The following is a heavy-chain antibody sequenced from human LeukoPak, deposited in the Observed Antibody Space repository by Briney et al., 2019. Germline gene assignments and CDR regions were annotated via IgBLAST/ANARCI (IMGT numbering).Heavy chain of an antibody. CDR3: ARDLRLGDKIRSNFDQ. V-gene: IGHV3-23*01. CDR1: GFTFSSYA. D-gene: IGHD4-23*01. Sequence: SGGSLRLSCAASGFTFSSYAMSWVRQAPGKGLEWVSAISGSGGSTYYADSVKGRFTISRDKSQDTLYLQMNSLSPEDTAFYFCARDLRLGDKIRSNFDQWGQGTLVTVSS. CDR2: ISGSGGST. J-gene: IGHJ4*02.